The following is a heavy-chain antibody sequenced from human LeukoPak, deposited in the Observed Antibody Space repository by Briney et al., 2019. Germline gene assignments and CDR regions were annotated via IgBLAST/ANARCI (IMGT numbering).Heavy chain of an antibody. CDR3: ARRSRYFY. D-gene: IGHD2-2*01. CDR1: GFSFNNYW. V-gene: IGHV3-7*05. CDR2: IKQDGSEK. J-gene: IGHJ4*02. Sequence: GGSLRLSCAASGFSFNNYWMNWVRQAPGKGLEWVASIKQDGSEKYYVDSVKGRFTISRDNAKNSLSLRMNSLRAEDTAVYYCARRSRYFYWGQGTLVTVSS.